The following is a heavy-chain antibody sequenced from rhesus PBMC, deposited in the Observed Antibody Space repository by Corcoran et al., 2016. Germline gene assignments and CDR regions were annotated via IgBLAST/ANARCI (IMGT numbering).Heavy chain of an antibody. CDR3: ARDIAAAGIDY. V-gene: IGHV4S7*01. D-gene: IGHD6-25*01. CDR1: GGSISGYYL. J-gene: IGHJ4*01. Sequence: QVQLQESGPGVVKPSETLSLTCAVSGGSISGYYLWSWIRQPPGKGLEWIGYIYGGSGSTSYNPSLKSRVILSIDTSKNQFSLKLSSVTAADTAVYYCARDIAAAGIDYWGQGVLVTVSS. CDR2: IYGGSGST.